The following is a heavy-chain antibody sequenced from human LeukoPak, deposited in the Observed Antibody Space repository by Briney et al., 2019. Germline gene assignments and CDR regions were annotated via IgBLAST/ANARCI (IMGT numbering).Heavy chain of an antibody. V-gene: IGHV3-53*01. CDR2: IYSGGST. CDR1: GLTVSSNY. D-gene: IGHD3-10*01. CDR3: ARDPYNSGSSYFDY. J-gene: IGHJ4*02. Sequence: GGSLRLSCAVSGLTVSSNYMSWVRQAPGKGLEWVSAIYSGGSTFYADSVKGRFTISRDNSKNTLYLQMNSLRAEDTAVYYCARDPYNSGSSYFDYWGQGTLVAVSS.